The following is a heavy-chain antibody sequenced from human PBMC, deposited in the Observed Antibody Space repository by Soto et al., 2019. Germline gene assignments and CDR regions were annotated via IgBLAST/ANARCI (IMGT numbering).Heavy chain of an antibody. CDR2: ISGSGGST. V-gene: IGHV3-23*01. CDR1: GFTFSSYA. Sequence: GGSLRLSCAASGFTFSSYAMSWVRQAPGKGLEWVSAISGSGGSTYYADSVKGRFTISRDNSKNTLYLQMNSLRAEDTAVYYCAKDSRYYYGSGGLGLYSWGQGTLVPVSS. CDR3: AKDSRYYYGSGGLGLYS. D-gene: IGHD3-10*01. J-gene: IGHJ4*02.